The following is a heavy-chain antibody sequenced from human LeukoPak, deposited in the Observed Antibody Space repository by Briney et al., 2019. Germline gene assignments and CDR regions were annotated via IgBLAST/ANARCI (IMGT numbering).Heavy chain of an antibody. Sequence: GGSLRLSCAASGFTFSSYEMNWVRQAPGKGLEWVSYISSSNTIYYADSVKGRFTISRDNAKNSLYLQMNSLRAEDTAVYYCVRHNAARAFDIWGQGTMVIVSS. CDR1: GFTFSSYE. CDR2: ISSSNTI. J-gene: IGHJ3*02. V-gene: IGHV3-48*03. CDR3: VRHNAARAFDI. D-gene: IGHD1-1*01.